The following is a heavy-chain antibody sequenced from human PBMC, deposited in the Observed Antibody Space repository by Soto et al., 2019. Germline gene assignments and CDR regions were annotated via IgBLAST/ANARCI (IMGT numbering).Heavy chain of an antibody. D-gene: IGHD6-13*01. CDR1: GFTFSSYG. J-gene: IGHJ4*02. V-gene: IGHV3-30*18. Sequence: QVQLVESGGGVVQPGRSLRLSCAASGFTFSSYGMHWVRQAPGKGLEWVAVISYDGSNKYYADSVKGRFTISRDNSKNTLYLQMNSLRAEDTAVYYCAKDRQQLVRFDYWGQRTLVTVSS. CDR3: AKDRQQLVRFDY. CDR2: ISYDGSNK.